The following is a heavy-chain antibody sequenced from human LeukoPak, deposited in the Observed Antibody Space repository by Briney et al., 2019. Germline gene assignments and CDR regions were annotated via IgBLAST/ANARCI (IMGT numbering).Heavy chain of an antibody. J-gene: IGHJ2*01. Sequence: QTGGSLRLSCAASGFTFSTYEMNWVRQAPGKGLDWASYISSSGNTIYYADSVKGRFTVSRKNAKNSLYLQVNSLRAEDTAVYYCARDAGAVGARPRGPYWYFDLWGRGTLVTVSS. CDR2: ISSSGNTI. V-gene: IGHV3-48*03. D-gene: IGHD1-26*01. CDR3: ARDAGAVGARPRGPYWYFDL. CDR1: GFTFSTYE.